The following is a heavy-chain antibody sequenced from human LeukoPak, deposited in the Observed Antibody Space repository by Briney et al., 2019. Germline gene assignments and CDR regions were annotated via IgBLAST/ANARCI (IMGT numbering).Heavy chain of an antibody. D-gene: IGHD3-10*01. CDR2: LRGDGET. CDR1: GFTFSSYA. V-gene: IGHV3-23*01. Sequence: GGSLRLSCAASGFTFSSYAMSWVRQAPARGLEWASSLRGDGETFYADSVKGRFTLSRDESRNTVYLQMNNLRVEDTAVYYCASLWRVRGKYFDYWGQGTLVTVSS. CDR3: ASLWRVRGKYFDY. J-gene: IGHJ4*02.